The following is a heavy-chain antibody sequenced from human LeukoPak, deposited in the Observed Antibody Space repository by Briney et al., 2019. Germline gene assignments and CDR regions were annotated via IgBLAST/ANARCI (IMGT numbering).Heavy chain of an antibody. CDR3: AKNSSRGYSGYDAGGDY. V-gene: IGHV1-18*04. Sequence: EASVKVSCKASGYTFTSYGIGWVRQAPGQGLEWMGWISAYNGNTNYAQKLQGRVTMTTDTSTSTAYMELRSLRSDDTAVYYCAKNSSRGYSGYDAGGDYWGQGTLVTVSS. D-gene: IGHD5-12*01. CDR1: GYTFTSYG. CDR2: ISAYNGNT. J-gene: IGHJ4*02.